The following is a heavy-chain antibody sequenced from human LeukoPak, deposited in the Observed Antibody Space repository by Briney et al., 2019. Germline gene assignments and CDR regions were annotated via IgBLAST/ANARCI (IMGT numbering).Heavy chain of an antibody. Sequence: PGGSLRLSCAASGFTFSSYWMSWVRQAPGKGLEWVANIKQDESEKYYVDSVKGRFTISRDNAKNSLYLQMNSLRAEDTAVYYCARALRWGSMPGYCSGGSCYAFDYWGQGTLVTVSS. CDR3: ARALRWGSMPGYCSGGSCYAFDY. CDR1: GFTFSSYW. J-gene: IGHJ4*02. CDR2: IKQDESEK. V-gene: IGHV3-7*01. D-gene: IGHD2-15*01.